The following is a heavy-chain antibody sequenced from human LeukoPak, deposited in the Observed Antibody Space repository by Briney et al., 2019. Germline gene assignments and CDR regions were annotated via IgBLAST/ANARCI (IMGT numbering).Heavy chain of an antibody. CDR2: ISRSSTYI. V-gene: IGHV3-21*01. CDR3: ARDHNWGLDH. J-gene: IGHJ4*02. D-gene: IGHD3-16*01. Sequence: GGSLRLSCAASGFTFNSYSMNWVRQAPGKGLEWVSSISRSSTYIYDADSVKGRFTISRDNAKNSLYLQMNSLRDEDTAVYYCARDHNWGLDHWGQGTLVTVSS. CDR1: GFTFNSYS.